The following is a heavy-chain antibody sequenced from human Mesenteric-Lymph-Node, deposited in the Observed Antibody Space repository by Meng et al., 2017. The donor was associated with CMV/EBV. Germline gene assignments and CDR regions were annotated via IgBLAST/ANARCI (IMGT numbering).Heavy chain of an antibody. V-gene: IGHV3-23*03. J-gene: IGHJ4*02. D-gene: IGHD4-17*01. Sequence: GVSLKISCAASGFSFSSYAMSWVRQAPGKGLEWVSVIYSGGSSTYYADSVKGRFTISRDNSKNTLYLQMNSLRAEDTSVYYCAKRQEYGATYYFDYWGQGTLVTVSS. CDR3: AKRQEYGATYYFDY. CDR1: GFSFSSYA. CDR2: IYSGGSST.